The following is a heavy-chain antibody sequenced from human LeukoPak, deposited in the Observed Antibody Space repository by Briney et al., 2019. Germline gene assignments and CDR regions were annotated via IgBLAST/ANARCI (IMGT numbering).Heavy chain of an antibody. Sequence: SVKVSCKASGGTFSSYAISWVRQAPGQGLEWMGGIIPIFGIANYAQKFQGRVTITADKSTSTAYMELSSLRSEDTAVYYCARDATLTTTGSIRWFDPWGQGTLVTVSS. V-gene: IGHV1-69*17. CDR2: IIPIFGIA. CDR1: GGTFSSYA. J-gene: IGHJ5*02. D-gene: IGHD4/OR15-4a*01. CDR3: ARDATLTTTGSIRWFDP.